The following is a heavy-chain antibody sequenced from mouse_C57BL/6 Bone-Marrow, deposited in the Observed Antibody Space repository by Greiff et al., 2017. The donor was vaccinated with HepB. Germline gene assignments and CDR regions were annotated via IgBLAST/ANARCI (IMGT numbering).Heavy chain of an antibody. CDR3: ADDGYYEVMDY. CDR1: GFTFSEYG. J-gene: IGHJ4*01. Sequence: EVKLVESGGGLVKPGGSLKLSCAASGFTFSEYGMHWVRQAPEKGLEWVAYISSGSRTIYYADTVKGRFTISRYNAKNTLFLQMTSLRSEDTAMYYCADDGYYEVMDYWGQGTSVTVSS. V-gene: IGHV5-17*01. CDR2: ISSGSRTI. D-gene: IGHD2-3*01.